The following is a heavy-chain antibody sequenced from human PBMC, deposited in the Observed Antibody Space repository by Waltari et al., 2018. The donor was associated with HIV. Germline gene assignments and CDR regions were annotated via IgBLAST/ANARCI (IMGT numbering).Heavy chain of an antibody. J-gene: IGHJ4*02. CDR1: GVSISGRFSF. V-gene: IGHV4-39*02. CDR3: VAGPDSANSYFPSGGCF. D-gene: IGHD3-16*01. Sequence: QLQLQESGPGLVKPLETLSLTCTVSGVSISGRFSFWCWIRQPPGKGLQWIGNLYYSGSTYYNPSLKGRVTITEDTSKNHFSRRLTSVTAADTAIYYCVAGPDSANSYFPSGGCFWGQGSLVSVSS. CDR2: LYYSGST.